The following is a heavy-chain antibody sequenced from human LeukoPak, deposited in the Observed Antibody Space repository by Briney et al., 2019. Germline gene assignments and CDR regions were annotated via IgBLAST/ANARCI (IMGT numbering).Heavy chain of an antibody. D-gene: IGHD3-10*01. V-gene: IGHV3-15*01. J-gene: IGHJ4*02. CDR2: IKSKSYGGAA. CDR3: ARDPEDMVRGTSPDY. CDR1: GFAFNNAW. Sequence: IPGGSLRLSCAASGFAFNNAWMSWVRQAPGKGLEWVGRIKSKSYGGAADYAAPVKGRFTISRDDSINRLYLQMNSLRAEDTAVYYCARDPEDMVRGTSPDYWGQGTLVTVSS.